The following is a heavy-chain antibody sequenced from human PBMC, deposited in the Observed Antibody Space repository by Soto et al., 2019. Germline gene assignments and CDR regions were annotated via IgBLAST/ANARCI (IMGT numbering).Heavy chain of an antibody. D-gene: IGHD2-2*01. Sequence: GGSLKLSCAASGFTFSSYAMSWVRQAPGKGLEWVSAISGSGGSTYYADSVKGRFTISRDNSKNTLYLQMNSLRAEDTAVYYCAKDRCSSTSCLRKNYYYYYYMDVWGKGTTVTVSS. CDR3: AKDRCSSTSCLRKNYYYYYYMDV. V-gene: IGHV3-23*01. J-gene: IGHJ6*03. CDR2: ISGSGGST. CDR1: GFTFSSYA.